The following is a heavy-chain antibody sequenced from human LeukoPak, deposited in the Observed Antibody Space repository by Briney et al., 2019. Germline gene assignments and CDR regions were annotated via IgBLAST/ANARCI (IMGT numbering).Heavy chain of an antibody. J-gene: IGHJ4*02. CDR3: AKDFSIIAVAGTMDY. Sequence: PGGSLRLSCAASGFTFSSFAMTWVRQAPRKGLEWVSAISGSGGITHYADSVKGRFTISRDNSKNTLYLQMNSLRAEDTAVYYCAKDFSIIAVAGTMDYWGQGTLVTVSS. CDR1: GFTFSSFA. D-gene: IGHD6-19*01. CDR2: ISGSGGIT. V-gene: IGHV3-23*01.